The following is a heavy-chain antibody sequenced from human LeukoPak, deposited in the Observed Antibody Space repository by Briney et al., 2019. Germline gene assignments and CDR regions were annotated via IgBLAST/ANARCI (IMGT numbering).Heavy chain of an antibody. Sequence: PGGSLRLSCVASGFTFSSYSMNWVRQAPGKRLEWVSSISSSSSYIYYADSVKGRFTISRDNAKNSLYLQMNSLRAEDTAVYYCARDRDDYGDFSPFAAPASHWGQGTLVTVSS. CDR3: ARDRDDYGDFSPFAAPASH. J-gene: IGHJ4*02. D-gene: IGHD4-17*01. CDR2: ISSSSSYI. V-gene: IGHV3-21*01. CDR1: GFTFSSYS.